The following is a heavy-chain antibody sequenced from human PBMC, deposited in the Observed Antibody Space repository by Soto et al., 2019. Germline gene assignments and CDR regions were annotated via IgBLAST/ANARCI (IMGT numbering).Heavy chain of an antibody. CDR2: ISAYNGNT. CDR3: ARDLYDIVTGPDYYYYGMDV. Sequence: ASVKVSCKASGYTFTSYGISWVRQASGQGLEWMGWISAYNGNTNYAQKLQGRVTMTTDTSTSTAYMELRSLRSDDTAVYYCARDLYDIVTGPDYYYYGMDVWGQGTTVTVSS. D-gene: IGHD3-9*01. J-gene: IGHJ6*02. V-gene: IGHV1-18*01. CDR1: GYTFTSYG.